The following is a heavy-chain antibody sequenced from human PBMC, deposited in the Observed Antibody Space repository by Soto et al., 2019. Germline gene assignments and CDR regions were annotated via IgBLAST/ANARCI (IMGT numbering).Heavy chain of an antibody. V-gene: IGHV3-30*18. D-gene: IGHD2-21*02. Sequence: GGSLRLSCAASGFTFSSYGMHWVRQAPGKGLEWVAVISYDGSNKYYADSVKGRFTISRDNSKNTLYLQMNSLRAEDTAVYYCAKGAPYKYCGGDCYSYYFDYWGQGTLVTV. CDR3: AKGAPYKYCGGDCYSYYFDY. J-gene: IGHJ4*02. CDR1: GFTFSSYG. CDR2: ISYDGSNK.